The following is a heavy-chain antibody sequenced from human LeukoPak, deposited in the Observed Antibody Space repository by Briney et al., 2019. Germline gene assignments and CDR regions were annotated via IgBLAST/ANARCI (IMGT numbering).Heavy chain of an antibody. Sequence: GRSLRLPCAASGFTFDDYAMHWVRQAPGKGLEWVSGISWNSGSIGYADSVKGRFTISRDNAKNSLYLQMNSLRAEDTALYYCAKDIGRGYSYGAPDYWGQGTLVTVSS. CDR2: ISWNSGSI. CDR1: GFTFDDYA. D-gene: IGHD5-18*01. CDR3: AKDIGRGYSYGAPDY. V-gene: IGHV3-9*01. J-gene: IGHJ4*02.